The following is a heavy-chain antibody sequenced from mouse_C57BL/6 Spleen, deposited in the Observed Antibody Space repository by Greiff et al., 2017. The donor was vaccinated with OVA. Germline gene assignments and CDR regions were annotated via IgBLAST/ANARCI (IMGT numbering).Heavy chain of an antibody. CDR1: GYAFSSSW. CDR3: ARMGDDGYYYAMDY. Sequence: VQLQQSGPELVKPGASVKISCKASGYAFSSSWMNWVKQRPGKGLEWIGRIYPGDGDTNYNGKFKGKATLTADKSSSTAYMQLSSLTSEDSAVYFCARMGDDGYYYAMDYWGQGTSVTVSS. CDR2: IYPGDGDT. V-gene: IGHV1-82*01. D-gene: IGHD2-3*01. J-gene: IGHJ4*01.